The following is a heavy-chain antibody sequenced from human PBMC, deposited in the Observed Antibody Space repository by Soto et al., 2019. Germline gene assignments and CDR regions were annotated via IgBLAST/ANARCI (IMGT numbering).Heavy chain of an antibody. V-gene: IGHV4-34*01. CDR2: INHSGST. CDR3: ARSGGYCSSTSCYMGYYYYGMDV. D-gene: IGHD2-2*02. CDR1: GGSFSGYY. J-gene: IGHJ6*02. Sequence: TLSLTCAVYGGSFSGYYWSWIRQPPGKGLEWIGEINHSGSTNYNPSLKSRVTISVDTSKNQFSLKLSSVTAADTAVYYCARSGGYCSSTSCYMGYYYYGMDVWGQGTTVTVSS.